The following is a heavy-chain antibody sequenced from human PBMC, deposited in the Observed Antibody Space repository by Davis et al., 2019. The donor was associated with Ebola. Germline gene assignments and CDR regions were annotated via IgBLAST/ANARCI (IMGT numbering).Heavy chain of an antibody. J-gene: IGHJ4*02. CDR1: GASISAYY. D-gene: IGHD3-10*01. V-gene: IGHV4-59*08. CDR2: VHYTGAT. Sequence: GSLRLSCTVSGASISAYYWSWIRQPPGKGLEWIGYVHYTGATHYNASLKSRVAISVDTSNNQFSLILSSVTAADTAVYDCARLGSYGQYHYFDSWGQGTLVTVSS. CDR3: ARLGSYGQYHYFDS.